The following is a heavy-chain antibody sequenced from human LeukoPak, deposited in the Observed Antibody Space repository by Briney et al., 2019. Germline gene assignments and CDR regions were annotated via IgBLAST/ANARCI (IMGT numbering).Heavy chain of an antibody. CDR1: GGSISSGGYY. CDR2: IYYSAST. CDR3: ARGWFGELSHDY. D-gene: IGHD3-10*01. V-gene: IGHV4-31*03. J-gene: IGHJ4*02. Sequence: PSETLSLTCTVSGGSISSGGYYWSWIRQHPGKGLEWIGYIYYSASTYYNPSLKSRVTMSVYTSKNQFFLKLSSVTAADTAVYYCARGWFGELSHDYWGQGTLVTVSS.